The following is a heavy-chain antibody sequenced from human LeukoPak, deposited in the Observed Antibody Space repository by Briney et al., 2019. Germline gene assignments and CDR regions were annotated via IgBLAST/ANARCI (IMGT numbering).Heavy chain of an antibody. CDR3: VGDPTTNRFPFFHY. V-gene: IGHV3-21*01. Sequence: PGGSLRLSCTASGFIFSNFGINWVRRAPGKGLEWVSCMDRHTDIYYADSVKGRFTISRDNAKNSVFLQMNSLTVEDTAVYYCVGDPTTNRFPFFHYWGQGALVTVSS. D-gene: IGHD1-14*01. J-gene: IGHJ4*02. CDR2: MDRHTDI. CDR1: GFIFSNFG.